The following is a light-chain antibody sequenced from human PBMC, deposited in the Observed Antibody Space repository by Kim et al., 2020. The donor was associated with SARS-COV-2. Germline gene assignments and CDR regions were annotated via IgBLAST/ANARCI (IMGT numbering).Light chain of an antibody. Sequence: QSALTQPASVSGSPGQSITISCTGTSSDVGTYNLVSWYQQHPGKAPKLMIYDVIKRPSGVSNRFSGSKSGNTASLTISVLQAEDEADYFCCSYAESSTSVFGGGTQLTVL. CDR2: DVI. CDR1: SSDVGTYNL. V-gene: IGLV2-23*02. J-gene: IGLJ2*01. CDR3: CSYAESSTSV.